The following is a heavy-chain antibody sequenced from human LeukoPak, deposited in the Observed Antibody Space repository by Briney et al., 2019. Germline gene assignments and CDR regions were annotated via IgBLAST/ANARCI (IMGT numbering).Heavy chain of an antibody. V-gene: IGHV4-30-4*08. J-gene: IGHJ3*02. CDR2: IYYSGST. CDR3: ARAFPFDDYGDPDASDI. Sequence: SETLSLTCTVSGVSMSSGAFYWSWIRQHPGKGLEWIGNIYYSGSTYYNPSLKSRVTISVDRSKNQFSLKLTSVTAADTAVYYCARAFPFDDYGDPDASDIWGQGTMVTVSS. CDR1: GVSMSSGAFY. D-gene: IGHD4-17*01.